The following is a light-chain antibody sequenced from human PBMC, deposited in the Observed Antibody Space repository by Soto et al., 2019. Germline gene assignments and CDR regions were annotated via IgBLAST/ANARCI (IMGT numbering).Light chain of an antibody. Sequence: QYALTQPASVSGSPGQSITISCTGTSSDVGGYNYVSWYQHHPGKAPKFMIYDVSNRPSGVSNRFSGSKSGNTASLTISGLQAEDEADYYCSSYTTSNTRQIVFGTGTKLTVL. CDR2: DVS. CDR1: SSDVGGYNY. J-gene: IGLJ1*01. V-gene: IGLV2-14*03. CDR3: SSYTTSNTRQIV.